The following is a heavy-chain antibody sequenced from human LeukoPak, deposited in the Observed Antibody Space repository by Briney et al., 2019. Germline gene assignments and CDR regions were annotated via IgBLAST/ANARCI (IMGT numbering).Heavy chain of an antibody. CDR1: GGSISSYY. J-gene: IGHJ3*02. D-gene: IGHD2-15*01. CDR3: ARGYCSGGSCYPHAFDI. CDR2: IYYSGST. Sequence: SETLSLTCTVSGGSISSYYWSWIRQPPGKGREWIGYIYYSGSTNYNPSLKSRVTISVDTSKNQFSLKLSSVTAADTAVYYCARGYCSGGSCYPHAFDIWGQGTMVTVSS. V-gene: IGHV4-59*01.